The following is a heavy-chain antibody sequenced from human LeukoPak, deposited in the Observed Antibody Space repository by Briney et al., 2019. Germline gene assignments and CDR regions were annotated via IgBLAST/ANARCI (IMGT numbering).Heavy chain of an antibody. Sequence: GGSLRLSCATSGFTFRTAWMSWVRQAPGTGLEWVGRIRSKDAGETTEYAASVKGRFTVSRDDSKDTVFLQVDSLITEDTAIYYCTTEYYGDYHYWGQGALVTVSS. J-gene: IGHJ4*02. CDR1: GFTFRTAW. CDR3: TTEYYGDYHY. V-gene: IGHV3-15*05. CDR2: IRSKDAGETT. D-gene: IGHD4-17*01.